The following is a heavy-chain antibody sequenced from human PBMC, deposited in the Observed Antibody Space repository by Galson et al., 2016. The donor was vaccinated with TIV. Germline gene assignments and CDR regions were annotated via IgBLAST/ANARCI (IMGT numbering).Heavy chain of an antibody. J-gene: IGHJ6*02. CDR2: ISHSGYA. CDR3: AREFYDVLTGPINFYYGMDI. D-gene: IGHD3-9*01. V-gene: IGHV4-34*01. Sequence: EWIGEISHSGYARHNPSLESRVTLSIDTSKSQFSLQLSSVTAADTAVYYCAREFYDVLTGPINFYYGMDILGQGTTVTVS.